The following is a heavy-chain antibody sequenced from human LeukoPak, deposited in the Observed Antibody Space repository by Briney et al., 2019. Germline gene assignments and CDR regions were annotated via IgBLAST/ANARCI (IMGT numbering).Heavy chain of an antibody. CDR2: ISWNSGSI. Sequence: GGSLRLSCAASGFTFDDYAMHWVRQAPGKGLEWVSGISWNSGSIGYADSVKGRFTISRDNAKNSLYLQMNSLRAEDTALYYRAKEWTARYYYYGMDVWGQGTTVTVSS. J-gene: IGHJ6*02. CDR1: GFTFDDYA. V-gene: IGHV3-9*01. CDR3: AKEWTARYYYYGMDV. D-gene: IGHD6-6*01.